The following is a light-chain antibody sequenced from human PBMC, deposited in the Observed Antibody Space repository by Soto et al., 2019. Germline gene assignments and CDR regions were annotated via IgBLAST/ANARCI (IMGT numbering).Light chain of an antibody. J-gene: IGLJ3*02. CDR1: RSNIGSNP. CDR3: AVYVESLSALNWV. CDR2: SNN. Sequence: QSVLTQPPSASGTPGQRVTISCSGGRSNIGSNPVSWYQQVPGTAPKLLIYSNNQRPSGIPDRFSGSKSGTSASLAISGLHSDDEANYYCAVYVESLSALNWVFGGGTKLTVL. V-gene: IGLV1-44*01.